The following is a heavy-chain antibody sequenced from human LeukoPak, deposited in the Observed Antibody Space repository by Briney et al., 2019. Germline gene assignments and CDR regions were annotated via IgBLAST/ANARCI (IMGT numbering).Heavy chain of an antibody. D-gene: IGHD5-18*01. CDR1: GFTFSSYG. V-gene: IGHV3-64D*09. CDR3: VKGVVTAMVPDY. J-gene: IGHJ4*02. Sequence: GGSLRLSCSASGFTFSSYGMHWVHQAPGKGLQYVSAISTNGGSTYYADSVKGSFTISRDNSKNTLYLQMSSLRAEDTAVYYCVKGVVTAMVPDYWGQGTLVTVSS. CDR2: ISTNGGST.